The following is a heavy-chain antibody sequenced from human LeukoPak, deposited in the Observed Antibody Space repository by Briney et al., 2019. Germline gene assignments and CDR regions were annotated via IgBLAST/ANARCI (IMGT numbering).Heavy chain of an antibody. D-gene: IGHD5-18*01. Sequence: GGSLRLSCAASGFTFSSYAMSWVRQAPGKGLEWVSAISGSGGSTYYADSVKGRFTISRDNSKNTLYLQMNSLRAEGTAVYYCAKIADQKWIQLSGAFDIWGQGTMVTVSS. CDR1: GFTFSSYA. J-gene: IGHJ3*02. CDR3: AKIADQKWIQLSGAFDI. V-gene: IGHV3-23*01. CDR2: ISGSGGST.